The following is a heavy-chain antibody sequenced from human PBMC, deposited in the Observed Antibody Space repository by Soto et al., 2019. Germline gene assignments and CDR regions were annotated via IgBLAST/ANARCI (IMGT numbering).Heavy chain of an antibody. V-gene: IGHV4-30-2*01. CDR3: TRGVLA. D-gene: IGHD2-8*01. Sequence: LSLTCSVSRGSVSSGGYSWSWIRQAPGKGLEWIGFISPSGSPAYNPSLKSRVSISVDTXXXXXXLXLXSXTXADTAVYYCTRGVLAWGPGTLVTVSS. CDR1: RGSVSSGGYS. CDR2: ISPSGSP. J-gene: IGHJ5*02.